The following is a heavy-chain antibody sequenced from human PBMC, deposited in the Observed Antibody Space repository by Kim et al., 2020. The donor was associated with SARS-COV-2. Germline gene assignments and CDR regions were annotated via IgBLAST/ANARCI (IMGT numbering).Heavy chain of an antibody. CDR3: ARTQNKYGSGSYYNPIPDY. J-gene: IGHJ4*02. CDR1: GYTFTSYA. CDR2: INAGNGNT. V-gene: IGHV1-3*01. D-gene: IGHD3-10*01. Sequence: ASVKVSCKASGYTFTSYAMHWVRQAPGERREWMGWINAGNGNTKYAQKLQGRVTITRDTSASTAYMELSSLRSEDTAVYYCARTQNKYGSGSYYNPIPDYWGQGALVTGSS.